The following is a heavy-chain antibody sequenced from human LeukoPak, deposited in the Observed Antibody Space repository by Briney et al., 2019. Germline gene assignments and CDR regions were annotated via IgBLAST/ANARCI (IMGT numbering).Heavy chain of an antibody. D-gene: IGHD3-22*01. V-gene: IGHV3-53*04. Sequence: GGSLRLSCAASGFTVSSNYMSWVRQAPGKGLEWVSVIYSGGSTYYADSVKGRFTISRHNSKNTLYLQMNSLRAEDTAVYYCARALQDSSGYPVYYFDYWGQGTLVTVSS. J-gene: IGHJ4*02. CDR1: GFTVSSNY. CDR3: ARALQDSSGYPVYYFDY. CDR2: IYSGGST.